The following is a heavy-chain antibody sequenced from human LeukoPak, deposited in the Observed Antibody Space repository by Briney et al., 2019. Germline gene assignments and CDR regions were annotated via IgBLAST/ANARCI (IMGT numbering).Heavy chain of an antibody. Sequence: ASVKVSCKASGYTYTSYGISWVRQAPGQGLEWMGWISAYNGNTNYAQKLQGRVTMTTDTSTSTAYMELRSLRSDDTAVYYCARVAYDNLTGYYSSVADYWGQGTLVTVSS. CDR3: ARVAYDNLTGYYSSVADY. CDR2: ISAYNGNT. D-gene: IGHD3-9*01. CDR1: GYTYTSYG. V-gene: IGHV1-18*01. J-gene: IGHJ4*02.